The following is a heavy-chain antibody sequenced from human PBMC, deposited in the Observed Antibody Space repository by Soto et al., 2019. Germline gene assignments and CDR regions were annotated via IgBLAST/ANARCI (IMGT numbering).Heavy chain of an antibody. V-gene: IGHV3-23*01. CDR2: ISGSGGST. D-gene: IGHD5-12*01. CDR3: AKDLGRWLQPDAFDI. CDR1: VFTFSSYA. Sequence: GGSLRLSCAASVFTFSSYAMSWVRQAPGKGLEWVSAISGSGGSTYYADSVKGRFTISRDNSKNTLYLQMNSLRAEDTAVYYCAKDLGRWLQPDAFDIWGQGTMVTVSS. J-gene: IGHJ3*02.